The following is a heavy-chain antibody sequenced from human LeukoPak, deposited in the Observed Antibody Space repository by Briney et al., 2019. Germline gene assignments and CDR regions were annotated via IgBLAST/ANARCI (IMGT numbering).Heavy chain of an antibody. CDR3: AKPISGGLAVTADWFHP. Sequence: GESLRLSCAASGFAFSFYAMSWLRQPPGKGLEWVSTINANSGTTSYAASVRGRFTISRDNSKNTLYLQVNTLRADDTATYYCAKPISGGLAVTADWFHPWGQGTLVGVSS. J-gene: IGHJ5*01. D-gene: IGHD6-19*01. CDR2: INANSGTT. CDR1: GFAFSFYA. V-gene: IGHV3-23*01.